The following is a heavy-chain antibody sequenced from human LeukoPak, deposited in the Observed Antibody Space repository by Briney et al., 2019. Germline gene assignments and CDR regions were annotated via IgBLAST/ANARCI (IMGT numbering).Heavy chain of an antibody. J-gene: IGHJ3*02. Sequence: SETLSLTCTVSGGSISSYYWSWIRQPPGKGLEWIGYIYYSGSTNYNPSLKSRVTISVDTSKNQFSLKLSSVTAADTAVYYCARHRIAAAGDAFDIWGQGTMVTVSS. CDR1: GGSISSYY. CDR2: IYYSGST. CDR3: ARHRIAAAGDAFDI. D-gene: IGHD6-13*01. V-gene: IGHV4-59*08.